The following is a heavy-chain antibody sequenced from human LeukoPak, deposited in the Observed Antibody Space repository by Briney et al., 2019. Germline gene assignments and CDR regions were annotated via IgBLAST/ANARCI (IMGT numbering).Heavy chain of an antibody. CDR3: ARSLPYGGNKLPFDY. CDR2: TYTSWRT. V-gene: IGHV4-4*08. D-gene: IGHD4-23*01. J-gene: IGHJ4*02. Sequence: SETLSLTCTVSGGSISSYYWSWIRQPAGQGLEWIGFTYTSWRTNNSPYIESRLNLSVDMSKNQFSLKLNSVTDADTALYDCARSLPYGGNKLPFDYWGQGTLVTVSS. CDR1: GGSISSYY.